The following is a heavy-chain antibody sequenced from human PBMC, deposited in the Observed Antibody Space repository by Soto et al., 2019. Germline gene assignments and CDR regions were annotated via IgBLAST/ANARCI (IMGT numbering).Heavy chain of an antibody. V-gene: IGHV1-69*12. D-gene: IGHD4-4*01. CDR2: IIPIFGTA. CDR1: GGTFSSYA. CDR3: AGDAGYSNYYLGY. J-gene: IGHJ4*02. Sequence: QVQLVQSGAEVKKPGSSVKVSCKASGGTFSSYAISWVRQAPGQGLEWMGGIIPIFGTANYAQKFQGRVTISADETTSTAYRGLSSLRSEDTAVYYCAGDAGYSNYYLGYWGQGTLVTVSS.